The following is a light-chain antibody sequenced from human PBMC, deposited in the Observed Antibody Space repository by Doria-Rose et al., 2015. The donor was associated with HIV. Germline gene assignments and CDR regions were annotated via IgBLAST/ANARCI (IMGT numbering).Light chain of an antibody. V-gene: IGKV3-15*01. J-gene: IGKJ5*01. CDR1: QSVSTD. CDR2: GAS. CDR3: HQYNNWPT. Sequence: TQSPETLSVSPGESATLSCRASQSVSTDLAWYQHKPGQAPRLLIWGASTRATGIPARFSGSGSGTEFTLTTSSLKSEDFAIYFCHQYNNWPTFGQGTRLDIK.